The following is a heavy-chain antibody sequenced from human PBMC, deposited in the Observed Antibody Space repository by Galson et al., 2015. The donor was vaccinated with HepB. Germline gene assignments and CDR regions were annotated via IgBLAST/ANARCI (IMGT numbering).Heavy chain of an antibody. J-gene: IGHJ4*02. Sequence: SCKASGDSINSFGLSWVRLAPGQGLEWVGGIIPMLGNPSYAQKFQGRVSITADESTNTAYMELSSLTSEDTATYYCGRGTTTSIFGVAHPIDHWGQGTLVTVFS. CDR2: IIPMLGNP. CDR1: GDSINSFG. V-gene: IGHV1-69*01. D-gene: IGHD3-3*02. CDR3: GRGTTTSIFGVAHPIDH.